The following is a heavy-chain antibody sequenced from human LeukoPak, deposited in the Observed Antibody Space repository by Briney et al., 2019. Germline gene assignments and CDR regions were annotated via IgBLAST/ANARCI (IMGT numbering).Heavy chain of an antibody. CDR2: IYYSGST. D-gene: IGHD3-10*01. CDR3: ARHSRAQKLLWFGERLNWFDP. CDR1: GGSISSSSYY. V-gene: IGHV4-39*01. Sequence: PSETLSLTCTVSGGSISSSSYYWGWIRQPPGKGLEWIGSIYYSGSTYYNPSLKSRVTISVDTSKNQFSLKLSSVTAADTAVYYCARHSRAQKLLWFGERLNWFDPWGQGTLVTVSS. J-gene: IGHJ5*02.